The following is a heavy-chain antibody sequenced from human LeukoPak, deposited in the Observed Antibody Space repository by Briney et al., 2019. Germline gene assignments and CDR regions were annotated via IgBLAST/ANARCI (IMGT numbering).Heavy chain of an antibody. V-gene: IGHV4-59*08. CDR1: GGSVSTYF. D-gene: IGHD3-22*01. Sequence: SETLSLTCTVSGGSVSTYFWNWIRQPPGKGLEWIGNSYYSGSTNYNPSLKSRVTISVDTSKNQFSLKLSSVTAADTAVYYCVRRSGYSSSKEYWGQGVLVTVSS. CDR2: SYYSGST. J-gene: IGHJ4*02. CDR3: VRRSGYSSSKEY.